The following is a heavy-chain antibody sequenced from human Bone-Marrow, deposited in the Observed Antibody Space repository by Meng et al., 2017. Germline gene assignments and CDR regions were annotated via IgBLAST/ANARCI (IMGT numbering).Heavy chain of an antibody. Sequence: VQLQQGGAGLLKPSETLSLTCVVSGGSFSDYYWSWIRQPPGKGLEWVSGISGSGTSTYYADSVKGRFTVSTDNSRNTLFLQMNSLRAEDTAVYFCATGAAAADHWGQGTLVTVSS. CDR1: GGSFSDYY. D-gene: IGHD6-13*01. CDR3: ATGAAAADH. V-gene: IGHV3-23*01. CDR2: ISGSGTST. J-gene: IGHJ4*02.